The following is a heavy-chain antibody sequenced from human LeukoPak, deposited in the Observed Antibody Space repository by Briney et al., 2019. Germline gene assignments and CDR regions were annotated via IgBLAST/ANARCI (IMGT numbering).Heavy chain of an antibody. CDR3: ARNRGRPYYYDSSGYLDY. CDR2: ISAYNGNT. CDR1: GGTFSSYA. J-gene: IGHJ4*02. V-gene: IGHV1-18*01. D-gene: IGHD3-22*01. Sequence: ASVKVSCKASGGTFSSYAISWVRQAPGQGLEWMGWISAYNGNTNYAQKLQGRVTMTTDTSTSTAYMELRSLRSDDTAVYYCARNRGRPYYYDSSGYLDYWGQGTLVIVSS.